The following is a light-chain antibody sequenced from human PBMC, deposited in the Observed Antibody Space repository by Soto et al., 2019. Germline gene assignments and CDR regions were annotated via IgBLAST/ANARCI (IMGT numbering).Light chain of an antibody. V-gene: IGLV2-8*01. CDR2: EVS. CDR1: NSDVGSYNY. Sequence: QSALTQPPSASGSPGQSVTISCTGKNSDVGSYNYVSWYQQHPGKAPKLMIFEVSKRPSGVPDRFSGSKSGNTASLTVSGLQAEDEADSYCSSYAGTNTRYLFGTGTKLTVL. J-gene: IGLJ1*01. CDR3: SSYAGTNTRYL.